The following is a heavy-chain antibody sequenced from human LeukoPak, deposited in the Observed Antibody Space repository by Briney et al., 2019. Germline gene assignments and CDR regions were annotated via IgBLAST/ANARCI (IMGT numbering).Heavy chain of an antibody. V-gene: IGHV3-48*01. CDR2: INGDGSTT. J-gene: IGHJ6*03. CDR3: VREGVATRMSLGRYYYFYLDV. CDR1: GFNFNNYS. D-gene: IGHD2-15*01. Sequence: GGSLRLSCAASGFNFNNYSINWVRQIPGKGLEWVSFINGDGSTTYYADSVKGRFTISRDNASKAVFLQMNTLRAEDTAVYYCVREGVATRMSLGRYYYFYLDVWGKGTTVTVSS.